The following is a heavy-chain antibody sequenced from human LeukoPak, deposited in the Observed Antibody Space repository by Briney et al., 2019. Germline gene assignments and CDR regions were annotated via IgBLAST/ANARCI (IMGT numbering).Heavy chain of an antibody. J-gene: IGHJ4*02. CDR3: AGDDYSYYFDY. Sequence: SETLSLTCTVSGGSISSGGYYWSWIRQPPGKGLEWIGYIYHSGSTYYNPSLKSRVTISVDRSKNQFSLELSSVTAADTAVYYCAGDDYSYYFDYWGQGTLVTVSS. CDR1: GGSISSGGYY. CDR2: IYHSGST. D-gene: IGHD4/OR15-4a*01. V-gene: IGHV4-30-2*01.